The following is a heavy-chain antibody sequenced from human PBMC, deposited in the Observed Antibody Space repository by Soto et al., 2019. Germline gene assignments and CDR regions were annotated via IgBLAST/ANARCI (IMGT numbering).Heavy chain of an antibody. Sequence: QVQLVQSGAEVKRPGSSVTVSCKASGGTFGTNSIAWVRQAPGQGLEWMGRIIPKLGIPNYAQSFQGRVTLPADKSTPXXSMELLSLTSPDTAVXXCASVSAARYKGXAWFDT. CDR3: ASVSAARYKGXAWFDT. V-gene: IGHV1-69*02. CDR2: IIPKLGIP. D-gene: IGHD1-1*01. CDR1: GGTFGTNS. J-gene: IGHJ5*01.